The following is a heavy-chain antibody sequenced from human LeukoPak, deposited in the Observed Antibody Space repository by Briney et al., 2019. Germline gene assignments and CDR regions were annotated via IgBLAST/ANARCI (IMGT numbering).Heavy chain of an antibody. J-gene: IGHJ4*02. D-gene: IGHD3-22*01. CDR2: IYYSGST. CDR1: GGSISSSSYY. CDR3: AXRYYYDSSGYQFDY. Sequence: SETLSLTCTVSGGSISSSSYYWGWIRQPPGKGLEWIGSIYYSGSTYYNPSLKSRVTISVDTSKNQFSLKLSSVTAADTAVYXXAXRYYYDSSGYQFDYXGQGTLVTVSS. V-gene: IGHV4-39*01.